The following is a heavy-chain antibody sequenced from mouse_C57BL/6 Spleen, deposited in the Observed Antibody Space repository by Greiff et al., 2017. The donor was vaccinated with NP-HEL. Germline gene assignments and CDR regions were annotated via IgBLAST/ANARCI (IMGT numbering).Heavy chain of an antibody. CDR3: ASSTTVVATRMDY. V-gene: IGHV1-82*01. Sequence: SGPELVKPGASVKISCKASGYAFRSSWMNWVKQRPGKGLEWIGRIYPGDGDTNYNGKFKGKATLTADKSSSTAYMQLSSLTSEDSAVYFCASSTTVVATRMDYWGQGTSVTVSS. CDR2: IYPGDGDT. CDR1: GYAFRSSW. J-gene: IGHJ4*01. D-gene: IGHD1-1*01.